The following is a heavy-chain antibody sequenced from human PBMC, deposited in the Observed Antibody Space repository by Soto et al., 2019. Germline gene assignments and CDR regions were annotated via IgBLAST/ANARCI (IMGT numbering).Heavy chain of an antibody. CDR3: ARGRDYNYGVDV. V-gene: IGHV3-7*03. CDR1: GFTFSSYA. J-gene: IGHJ6*02. CDR2: IKHDGGEK. Sequence: PRVSLRLSCAASGFTFSSYAMHWVRQPPGKGLEWVANIKHDGGEKYSVDSLKGRFSVSRDNAKNSLYLQINSLRAEDTAVYYCARGRDYNYGVDVWGQGTSVTVSS.